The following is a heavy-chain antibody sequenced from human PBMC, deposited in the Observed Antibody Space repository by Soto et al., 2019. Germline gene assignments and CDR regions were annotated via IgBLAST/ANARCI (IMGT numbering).Heavy chain of an antibody. D-gene: IGHD2-2*01. V-gene: IGHV1-46*03. CDR2: VNASSGST. CDR1: GSAFTTYT. Sequence: ASVLGAFQAAGSAFTTYTGHCLSQDPGQRLEWMGRVNASSGSTGHAQKFQGRVTMTRDTSTSTAYMELSSLTSEDTAVYYCARLIGGYQLNILGYGGQGTLVTFS. J-gene: IGHJ4*02. CDR3: ARLIGGYQLNILGY.